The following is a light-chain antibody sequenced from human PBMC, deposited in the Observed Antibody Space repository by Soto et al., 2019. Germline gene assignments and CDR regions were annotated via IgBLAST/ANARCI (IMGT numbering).Light chain of an antibody. CDR3: QHYGISAL. Sequence: EIVLTQSPGTLSLSPGERATLSCRASQSVSDSYLAWYQQKPGQAPRLLIYASSRATGIPDRFSGSGSGTGFTLTISRLEPEDFAVYYCQHYGISALFGPGTKVDIK. J-gene: IGKJ3*01. CDR1: QSVSDSY. V-gene: IGKV3-20*01. CDR2: AS.